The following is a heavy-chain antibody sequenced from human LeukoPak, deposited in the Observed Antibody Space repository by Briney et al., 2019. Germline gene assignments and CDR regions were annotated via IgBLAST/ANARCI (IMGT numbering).Heavy chain of an antibody. CDR3: ARQMDPYFDS. CDR2: IYPGDSAT. J-gene: IGHJ4*02. Sequence: GESLKISCKGSGDSFNNYWIGWVRQMPGKGLEWMAIIYPGDSATRYSPSFQGQVTISADKSISTAYLQRSSLKASDSGIYFCARQMDPYFDSWGQGTLVTVSS. CDR1: GDSFNNYW. D-gene: IGHD2-2*03. V-gene: IGHV5-51*01.